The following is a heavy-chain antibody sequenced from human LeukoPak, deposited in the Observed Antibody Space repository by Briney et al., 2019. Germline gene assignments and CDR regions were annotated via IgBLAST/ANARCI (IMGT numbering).Heavy chain of an antibody. Sequence: SSETLSLTCAVYGGSFSGYYWSRIRQPPGKGLEWIGEINHSGSTNYNPSLKSRVTISVDTSKNQFSLKLSSVTAADTAVYYCARVNYYDSSGYYYLYFDYWGQGTLVTVSS. CDR1: GGSFSGYY. CDR2: INHSGST. V-gene: IGHV4-34*01. J-gene: IGHJ4*02. D-gene: IGHD3-22*01. CDR3: ARVNYYDSSGYYYLYFDY.